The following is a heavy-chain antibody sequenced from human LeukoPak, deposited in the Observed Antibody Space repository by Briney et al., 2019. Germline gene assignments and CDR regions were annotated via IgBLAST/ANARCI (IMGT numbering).Heavy chain of an antibody. CDR2: IYSGGST. J-gene: IGHJ3*01. Sequence: GGSLRLSCAASGFTVSNNYMSWVRQAPGKGLEWVSLIYSGGSTYYADSVKGRFTISRDNSKNTLYLQMNSLRAEDTAVYYCAKDRYSGDYYGTFDVWGQGTMVTVSS. CDR3: AKDRYSGDYYGTFDV. CDR1: GFTVSNNY. V-gene: IGHV3-66*01. D-gene: IGHD1-26*01.